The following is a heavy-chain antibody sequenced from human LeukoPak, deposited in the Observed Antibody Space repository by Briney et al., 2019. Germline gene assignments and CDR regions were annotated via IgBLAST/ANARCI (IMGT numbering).Heavy chain of an antibody. D-gene: IGHD5-12*01. V-gene: IGHV1-46*01. Sequence: ATVKLSCKVSVYPFTSYYMHWVRQPPGRGLEGMGRINPSDGSTSYAQKFQGRVTMTTDISTSTVYMELRSLRSDDTAVYYCARATTKSNWFDPWGQGTLVTVSS. CDR3: ARATTKSNWFDP. CDR1: VYPFTSYY. J-gene: IGHJ5*02. CDR2: INPSDGST.